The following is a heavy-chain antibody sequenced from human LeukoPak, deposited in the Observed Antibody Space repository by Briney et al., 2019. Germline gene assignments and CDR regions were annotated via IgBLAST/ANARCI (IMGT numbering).Heavy chain of an antibody. CDR3: ARERVHSSSWSDAFDI. D-gene: IGHD6-13*01. CDR2: IRYDGSNK. V-gene: IGHV3-30*02. Sequence: PGGSLRLSCAASGFTFSSYGMHWVRQAPGKGLEWVAFIRYDGSNKYYADSVKGRFTISRDNSKNTLYLQMNNLRAEDTAVYYCARERVHSSSWSDAFDIWGQGTMVTVSS. J-gene: IGHJ3*02. CDR1: GFTFSSYG.